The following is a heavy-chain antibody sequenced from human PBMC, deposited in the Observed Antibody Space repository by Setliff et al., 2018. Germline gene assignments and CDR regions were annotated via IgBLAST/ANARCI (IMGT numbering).Heavy chain of an antibody. CDR1: GGTFSSYA. CDR2: IIPIFGTA. D-gene: IGHD6-19*01. Sequence: SVKVSCKASGGTFSSYAISWVRQAPGQGLEWMGGIIPIFGTANYAQKFQRRVTMTRDTSISTAYMELSRLRSDDTAVYYCARGHSSGWSEGWFDPWGQGTLVTVSS. V-gene: IGHV1-69*05. CDR3: ARGHSSGWSEGWFDP. J-gene: IGHJ5*02.